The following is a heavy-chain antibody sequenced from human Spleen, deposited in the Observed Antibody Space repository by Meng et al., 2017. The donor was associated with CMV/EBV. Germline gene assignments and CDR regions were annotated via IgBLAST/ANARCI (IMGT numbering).Heavy chain of an antibody. CDR1: GYTFTSYY. J-gene: IGHJ4*02. CDR3: ATGSREYCSSTSCYHVDF. V-gene: IGHV1-46*01. Sequence: ASVKVSCKASGYTFTSYYMHWVRQAPGQGLEWMGIINPSGGNTRYAQKFQGRVTMTRDTSTSTVYMELSSLRSEDTAVYYCATGSREYCSSTSCYHVDFWGLGTLVTVSS. CDR2: INPSGGNT. D-gene: IGHD2-2*01.